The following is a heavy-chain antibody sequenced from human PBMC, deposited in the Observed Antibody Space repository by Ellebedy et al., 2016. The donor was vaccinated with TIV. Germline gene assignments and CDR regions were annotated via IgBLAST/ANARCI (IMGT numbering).Heavy chain of an antibody. CDR2: IYYSGST. CDR1: GGSISNSDYY. Sequence: MPSETLSLTCTVSGGSISNSDYYWDWIRQPPGKGLEWIGSIYYSGSTYYNPSLKSRVTISLDTSKNQFSLNLRAVTAADTAVYYCARDPALPRGRFDPWGQGTLVTVSS. CDR3: ARDPALPRGRFDP. J-gene: IGHJ5*02. V-gene: IGHV4-39*07.